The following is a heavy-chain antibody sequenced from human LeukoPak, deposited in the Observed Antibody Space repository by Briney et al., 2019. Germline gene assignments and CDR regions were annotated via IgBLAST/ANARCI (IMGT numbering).Heavy chain of an antibody. CDR1: GGSISSGDYY. D-gene: IGHD6-19*01. CDR2: IYYSGST. CDR3: AREDHSSGFDAFDI. J-gene: IGHJ3*02. V-gene: IGHV4-30-4*01. Sequence: SETLSLTCTVSGGSISSGDYYWSWIRQPPGKGLEWIGYIYYSGSTYYNLSLKSRVTISVDTSKNQFSLKLSSVTAADTAVYYCAREDHSSGFDAFDIWGQGTMVTVSS.